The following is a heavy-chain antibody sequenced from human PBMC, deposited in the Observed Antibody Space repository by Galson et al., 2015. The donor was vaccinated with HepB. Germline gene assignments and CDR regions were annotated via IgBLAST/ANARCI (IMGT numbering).Heavy chain of an antibody. J-gene: IGHJ1*01. Sequence: SLRLSCAASGFTVSSNYMSWVRQAPGKGLEWVSVIYSGGSTYYADSVKGGFTISRDNSKNTLYLQMNSLRAEDTAVYYCARGSSGSYYSEYFQHWGQGTLVTVSS. CDR2: IYSGGST. V-gene: IGHV3-53*01. CDR3: ARGSSGSYYSEYFQH. CDR1: GFTVSSNY. D-gene: IGHD1-26*01.